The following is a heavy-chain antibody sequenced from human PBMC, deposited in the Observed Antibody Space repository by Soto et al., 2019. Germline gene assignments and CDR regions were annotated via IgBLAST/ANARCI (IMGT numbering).Heavy chain of an antibody. CDR3: ARLGTSYYYDSSGYEFDY. CDR1: RGPFSGYH. CDR2: INRSGST. V-gene: IGHV4-34*01. D-gene: IGHD3-22*01. J-gene: IGHJ4*02. Sequence: SETLSLTCAVYRGPFSGYHWSWIRQSPGKGLEWIGEINRSGSTNYNPSLKSRVTISVDTSKNQFSLKLSSVTAADTAVYYCARLGTSYYYDSSGYEFDYWGQGTLVTVSS.